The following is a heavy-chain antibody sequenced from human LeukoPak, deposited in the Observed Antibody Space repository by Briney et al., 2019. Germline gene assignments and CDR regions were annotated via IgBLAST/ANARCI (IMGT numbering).Heavy chain of an antibody. D-gene: IGHD5/OR15-5a*01. CDR1: GGSISIYY. CDR3: ARDVSAFDI. CDR2: FYTSGST. V-gene: IGHV4-4*07. J-gene: IGHJ3*02. Sequence: SETLSLTCTVSGGSISIYYWSWIRQPAGKGLEWNVRFYTSGSTNHNPSLKSRVTMSVDTSKNQFSLKLSSVTAADTAVYYWARDVSAFDIWGQGTMVTVSS.